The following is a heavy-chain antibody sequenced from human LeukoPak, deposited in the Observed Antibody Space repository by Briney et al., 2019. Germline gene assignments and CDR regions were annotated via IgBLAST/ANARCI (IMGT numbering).Heavy chain of an antibody. CDR3: AKEVGSYYYDSSGASDAFDI. J-gene: IGHJ3*02. CDR1: GFTSSSYG. D-gene: IGHD3-22*01. Sequence: GGSLRLSCAASGFTSSSYGMPWVRQAPGKGLEWVAVISYDGSNKYYADSVKGRFTISRDNSKNTLYLQMNSLRAEDTAVYYCAKEVGSYYYDSSGASDAFDIWGQGTMVTVSS. CDR2: ISYDGSNK. V-gene: IGHV3-30*18.